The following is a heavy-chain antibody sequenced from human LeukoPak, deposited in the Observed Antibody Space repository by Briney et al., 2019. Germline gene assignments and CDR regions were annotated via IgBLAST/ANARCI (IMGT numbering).Heavy chain of an antibody. D-gene: IGHD3-22*01. V-gene: IGHV3-21*01. Sequence: GGSVRLSCAGSGFIFTSFSMNWVRQAPGKGLEWVSSINGNSAYTHYADSVRGRFTISRDNSKNSLYLQLNNLRVEDTALYYCARGDSDYYDTRGYAFEYWGQGTLVAVSS. CDR1: GFIFTSFS. CDR3: ARGDSDYYDTRGYAFEY. J-gene: IGHJ4*02. CDR2: INGNSAYT.